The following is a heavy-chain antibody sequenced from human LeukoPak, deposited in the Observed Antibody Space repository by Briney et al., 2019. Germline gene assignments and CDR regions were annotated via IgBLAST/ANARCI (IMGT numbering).Heavy chain of an antibody. V-gene: IGHV4-30-2*02. CDR2: IYHSGST. D-gene: IGHD6-6*01. J-gene: IGHJ4*02. CDR3: AKSGIAARPDYFDY. Sequence: SETLSLTCAVSGGSISSGGYSWSWIRQPPGKGLEWIGYIYHSGSTYYNPSLKSRVTISVDRSKNQFSLKLSSVTAADTAVYYCAKSGIAARPDYFDYWGQGTLVTVSS. CDR1: GGSISSGGYS.